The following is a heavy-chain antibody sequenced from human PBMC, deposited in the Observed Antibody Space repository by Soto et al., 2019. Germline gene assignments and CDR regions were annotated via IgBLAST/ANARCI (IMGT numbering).Heavy chain of an antibody. Sequence: SETLSLTCTVSGGSISSYYWSWIRQPAGKGLEWIGRIYTSGSTNYNPSLKSRVTMSVDMSKNQFYLKLSSVTAADTAVYYCARPPSGYSWDWYFDLRGRGTLVTVYS. CDR2: IYTSGST. J-gene: IGHJ2*01. CDR3: ARPPSGYSWDWYFDL. CDR1: GGSISSYY. D-gene: IGHD3-22*01. V-gene: IGHV4-4*07.